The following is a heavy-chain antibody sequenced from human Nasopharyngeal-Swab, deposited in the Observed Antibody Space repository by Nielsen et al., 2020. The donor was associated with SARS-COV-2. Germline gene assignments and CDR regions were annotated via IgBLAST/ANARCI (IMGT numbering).Heavy chain of an antibody. Sequence: WIRQPPGKGLVWASRINGDGSSLNYADFVKGRFTISTDNAKSTLYLEMNSLRAEDTAVYYCARGRGSSTSMIGYWGQGTLVTVSS. D-gene: IGHD2/OR15-2a*01. J-gene: IGHJ4*02. CDR3: ARGRGSSTSMIGY. V-gene: IGHV3-74*01. CDR2: INGDGSSL.